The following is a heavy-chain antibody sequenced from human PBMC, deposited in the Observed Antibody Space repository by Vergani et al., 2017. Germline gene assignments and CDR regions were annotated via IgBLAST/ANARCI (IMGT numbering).Heavy chain of an antibody. CDR1: GFTFSSYG. CDR3: AKAVTTFWYFDL. D-gene: IGHD4-17*01. V-gene: IGHV3-30*18. Sequence: QVQLVESGGGVVQPGRSLRLSCAASGFTFSSYGMHWVRQAPGKGLEWVAVISYDGSNKYYADSVKGRFTISRDNSKNTLYLQMNSLRAEDTAVYYCAKAVTTFWYFDLWGRGTLVTVSS. CDR2: ISYDGSNK. J-gene: IGHJ2*01.